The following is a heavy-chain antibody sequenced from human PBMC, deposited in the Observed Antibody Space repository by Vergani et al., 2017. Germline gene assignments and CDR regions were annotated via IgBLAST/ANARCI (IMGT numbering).Heavy chain of an antibody. CDR2: IYHSGST. CDR3: ARLASVRGVITQNWFDP. J-gene: IGHJ5*02. D-gene: IGHD3-10*01. V-gene: IGHV4-38-2*01. CDR1: GYSISSGYY. Sequence: QVQLQESGPGLVKPSETLSLTCAVSGYSISSGYYWGWLRQPPGKGLEWIGSIYHSGSTSYNPSLKSRVTISVDTSKNQFSLKLSSVTAADTAVYYCARLASVRGVITQNWFDPWGQGTLVTVSS.